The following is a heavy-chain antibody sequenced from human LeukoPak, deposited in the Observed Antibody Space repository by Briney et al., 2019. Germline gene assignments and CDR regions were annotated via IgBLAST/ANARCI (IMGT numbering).Heavy chain of an antibody. J-gene: IGHJ3*02. CDR1: GFNLSSNP. V-gene: IGHV3-66*01. CDR3: AKDRMWNDYVWGSYHDAFDI. Sequence: GGSLRLSCAASGFNLSSNPLIWVRQAPGKGLEWVSTIYSDGSTSYADSVKGRFTISRDSSRNTLHLQMNSLRAEDTAVYYCAKDRMWNDYVWGSYHDAFDIWGQGTMVTVSS. CDR2: IYSDGST. D-gene: IGHD3-16*02.